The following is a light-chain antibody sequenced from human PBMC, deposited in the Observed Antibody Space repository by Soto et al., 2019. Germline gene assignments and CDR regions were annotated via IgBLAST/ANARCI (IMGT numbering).Light chain of an antibody. J-gene: IGLJ3*02. CDR1: TGEVTSAYF. CDR2: STT. CDR3: LLYYGYPLGL. V-gene: IGLV7-43*01. Sequence: QAVVTQESSLTVSPGETVTLTCASSTGEVTSAYFPSWIQQKPGQAPRPLIYSTTNRHSGTPARFSGSLLGGKAALILSDVQPEDEAVYYCLLYYGYPLGLFGGGTKLTVL.